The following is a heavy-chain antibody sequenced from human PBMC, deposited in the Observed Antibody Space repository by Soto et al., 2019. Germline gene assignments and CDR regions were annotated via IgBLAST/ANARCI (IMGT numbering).Heavy chain of an antibody. V-gene: IGHV3-53*01. CDR1: GFTVSSNY. J-gene: IGHJ4*02. CDR2: LYSGGST. CDR3: ARGVSYRTLDY. Sequence: GGSLRLSCAASGFTVSSNYMSWVRQAPGKGLEWVSVLYSGGSTYYADSVKGRFTISRDNSKNTLYLQMNSLRAEDTAVYYCARGVSYRTLDYWGQGTLVTVSS.